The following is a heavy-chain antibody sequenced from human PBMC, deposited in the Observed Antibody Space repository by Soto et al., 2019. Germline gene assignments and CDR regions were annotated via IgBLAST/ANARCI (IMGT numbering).Heavy chain of an antibody. CDR2: ISSSSSTL. Sequence: GGSLRLSCAASGFTFSSYSMNWVRQAPGKGLEWVSYISSSSSTLYDADSVKGRFTISRDNAKNSLYLQMNSLRDEDTAVYYCARYEGGCDSNYYYYMDVWGKGTTVTVSS. J-gene: IGHJ6*03. CDR3: ARYEGGCDSNYYYYMDV. V-gene: IGHV3-48*02. CDR1: GFTFSSYS. D-gene: IGHD5-12*01.